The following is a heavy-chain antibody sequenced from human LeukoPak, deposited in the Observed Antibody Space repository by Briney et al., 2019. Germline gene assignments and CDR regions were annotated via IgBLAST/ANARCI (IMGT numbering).Heavy chain of an antibody. J-gene: IGHJ3*02. Sequence: PSQTLSLTCTVSGGSISSGGYYWSWIRQPPGKGLEWIGYIYHSGSTYYNPSLKSRVTISVDRSKNQFSLKLSSVTAADTAVYYCARVVGATIPNASDIWGQGTMVTVSS. CDR2: IYHSGST. CDR3: ARVVGATIPNASDI. V-gene: IGHV4-30-2*01. D-gene: IGHD1-26*01. CDR1: GGSISSGGYY.